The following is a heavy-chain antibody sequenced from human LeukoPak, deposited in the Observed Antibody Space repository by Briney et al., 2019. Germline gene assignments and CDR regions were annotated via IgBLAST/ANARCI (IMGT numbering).Heavy chain of an antibody. CDR1: GFTFSDYY. J-gene: IGHJ4*02. CDR2: ISGSGGST. CDR3: ASPIVATDMRLDY. D-gene: IGHD5-12*01. Sequence: GGSLRLSCAASGFTFSDYYMSWIRQASGKGLEWVSAISGSGGSTYYADSVKGRFTISRDNSKNTLYLQMNSLRAEDTAVYYCASPIVATDMRLDYWGQGTLVTVSS. V-gene: IGHV3-23*01.